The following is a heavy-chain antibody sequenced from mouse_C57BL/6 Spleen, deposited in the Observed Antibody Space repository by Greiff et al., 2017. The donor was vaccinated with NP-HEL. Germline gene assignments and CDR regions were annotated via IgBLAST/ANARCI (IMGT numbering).Heavy chain of an antibody. V-gene: IGHV5-6*01. CDR2: ISSGGSYT. J-gene: IGHJ2*01. D-gene: IGHD4-1*01. CDR1: GFTFSSYG. CDR3: ARRLGDYYFDY. Sequence: EVHLVESGGDLVKPGGSLKLSCAASGFTFSSYGMSWVRQTPDKRLEWVATISSGGSYTYYPDSVKGRFTISRDNAKNTLYLQMSSLKSEDTAMYYCARRLGDYYFDYWGQGTTLTVSS.